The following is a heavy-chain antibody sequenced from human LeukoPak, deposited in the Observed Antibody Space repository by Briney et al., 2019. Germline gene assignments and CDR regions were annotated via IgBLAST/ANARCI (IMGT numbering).Heavy chain of an antibody. CDR3: AQDTSTDVFNY. V-gene: IGHV7-4-1*02. CDR2: INTKTGNP. CDR1: EYTFTSYS. Sequence: ASVKISCKASEYTFTSYSMNWVRQAPGQGLEWMGWINTKTGNPAYAQGFTGRFVFSLDTSVSTAYLQISSLKVEDTAVYYCAQDTSTDVFNYWGQGTLVTVSS. D-gene: IGHD5-18*01. J-gene: IGHJ4*02.